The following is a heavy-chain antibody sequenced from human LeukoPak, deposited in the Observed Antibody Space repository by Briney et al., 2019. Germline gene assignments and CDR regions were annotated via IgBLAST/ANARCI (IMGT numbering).Heavy chain of an antibody. J-gene: IGHJ4*02. Sequence: GGSLRLSCAASGFTFSSYEMNWVRQAPGKGLEWVSYISTTGSSIYYADSVKGRFTISRDNVKNLLYLQMNSLRAEDTAVYYCAKDINIWFGELRIDYWGQGTLVTVSS. D-gene: IGHD3-10*01. CDR2: ISTTGSSI. V-gene: IGHV3-48*03. CDR3: AKDINIWFGELRIDY. CDR1: GFTFSSYE.